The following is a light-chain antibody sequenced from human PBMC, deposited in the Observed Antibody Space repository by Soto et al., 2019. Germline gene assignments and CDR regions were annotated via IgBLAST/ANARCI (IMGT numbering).Light chain of an antibody. CDR3: QQYYSTPWT. Sequence: DIVMTQSPDSLAVSLGERATINCKSSQSVLYSSNNKNYLAWYQQKPGQPPKLLIYWASTRESGVPDRFSGSGSGTDFTLNISSLQAADVAVYYCQQYYSTPWTFDQGTKVEIK. V-gene: IGKV4-1*01. CDR1: QSVLYSSNNKNY. CDR2: WAS. J-gene: IGKJ1*01.